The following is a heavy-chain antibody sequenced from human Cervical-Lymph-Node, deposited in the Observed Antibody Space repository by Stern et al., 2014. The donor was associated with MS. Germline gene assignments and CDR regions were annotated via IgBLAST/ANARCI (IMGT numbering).Heavy chain of an antibody. CDR1: GGSISSSSYY. CDR3: ARWAYSSGWYNWFDP. CDR2: IYYSGST. Sequence: VQLEESGPGLVKPSETLSLTCTVSGGSISSSSYYWGWIRQPPGKGLEWIGSIYYSGSTYYNPSLKSRVTISVDTSKNQFSPKLSSVTAADTAVYYCARWAYSSGWYNWFDPWGQGTLVTVSS. J-gene: IGHJ5*02. V-gene: IGHV4-39*01. D-gene: IGHD3-22*01.